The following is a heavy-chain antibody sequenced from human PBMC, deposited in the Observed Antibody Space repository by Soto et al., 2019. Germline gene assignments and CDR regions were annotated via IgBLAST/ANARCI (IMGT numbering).Heavy chain of an antibody. D-gene: IGHD6-13*01. CDR2: ISSSSSTI. V-gene: IGHV3-48*02. Sequence: GGSLRLSCAASGFTFSSYSMNWVRQAPGKGLEWVSYISSSSSTIYYADSVKGRFTISRDNAKNSLYLQMNSLRDEDTAVYYCARDGMGASYSSSWYAFDIWGQGTMVTVSS. CDR1: GFTFSSYS. J-gene: IGHJ3*02. CDR3: ARDGMGASYSSSWYAFDI.